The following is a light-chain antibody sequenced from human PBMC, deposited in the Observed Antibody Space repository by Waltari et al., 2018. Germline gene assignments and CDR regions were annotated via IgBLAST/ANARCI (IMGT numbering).Light chain of an antibody. CDR2: FAN. Sequence: EIVMPQSPVTVSVSPGEAITLPCTASENVGTDVAWYRHKPGQPPRLLIYFANSRATGVPARSSGSGSGTDVTLSISSLESEDFAFYYCQQSRRWPQRTFGQGTKLEI. CDR3: QQSRRWPQRT. CDR1: ENVGTD. J-gene: IGKJ2*01. V-gene: IGKV3D-15*01.